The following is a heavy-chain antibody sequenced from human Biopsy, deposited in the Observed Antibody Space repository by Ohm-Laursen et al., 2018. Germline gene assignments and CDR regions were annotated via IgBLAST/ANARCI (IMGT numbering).Heavy chain of an antibody. CDR1: GYPFITYG. D-gene: IGHD4-11*01. CDR2: ISGLNGIK. CDR3: TRDLQTRAETFDS. Sequence: SVKVSCKASGYPFITYGISWVRQAPGQGLEWVGWISGLNGIKTSASKFQGRLTMTTDRSASTAYMELRGLRSDDTAVYYCTRDLQTRAETFDSWGQGTLVIVSS. V-gene: IGHV1-18*01. J-gene: IGHJ5*01.